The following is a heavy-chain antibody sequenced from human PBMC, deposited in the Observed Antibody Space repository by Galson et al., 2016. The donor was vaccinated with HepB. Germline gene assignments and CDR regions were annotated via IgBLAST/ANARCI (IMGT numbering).Heavy chain of an antibody. CDR1: GFNFSIYW. V-gene: IGHV3-7*03. J-gene: IGHJ4*02. Sequence: LRLSCATSGFNFSIYWMTWVRQAPGKGLEWVANIKQDGSEENYVDSVKGRFTISRDNTNNSLYLQLSSLRAEDTALYYCAKNKWSFDYWGQGTLVTVSS. D-gene: IGHD2/OR15-2a*01. CDR2: IKQDGSEE. CDR3: AKNKWSFDY.